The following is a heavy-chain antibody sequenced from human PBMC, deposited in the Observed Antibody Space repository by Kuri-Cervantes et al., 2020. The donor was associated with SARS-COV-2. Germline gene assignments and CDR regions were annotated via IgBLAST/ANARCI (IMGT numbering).Heavy chain of an antibody. J-gene: IGHJ3*02. D-gene: IGHD6-13*01. Sequence: GGSLRLSCAASGFTSSSYSMNWVRQASGKGLEWVGRVRGKANNYATAYAASVKGRFTISRDDSKNMAYLQMNSLRAEDTAVYYCAKDRVSAAGDHDAFDIWGQGTMVTVSS. CDR3: AKDRVSAAGDHDAFDI. CDR1: GFTSSSYS. V-gene: IGHV3-73*01. CDR2: VRGKANNYAT.